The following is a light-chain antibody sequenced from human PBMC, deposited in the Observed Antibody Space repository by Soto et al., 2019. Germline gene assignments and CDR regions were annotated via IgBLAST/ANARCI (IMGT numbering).Light chain of an antibody. CDR3: CSYAGSYSYV. CDR2: DVT. J-gene: IGLJ1*01. V-gene: IGLV2-11*01. Sequence: ALTQPRSVSGSPGQSVAISCTGTSSDVGGYNYISWYQQHPGKAPKLIIYDVTKRPSGVPDRFSGSSSGNTASLTISGLQAEDEADYFCCSYAGSYSYVFGTGTKVTVL. CDR1: SSDVGGYNY.